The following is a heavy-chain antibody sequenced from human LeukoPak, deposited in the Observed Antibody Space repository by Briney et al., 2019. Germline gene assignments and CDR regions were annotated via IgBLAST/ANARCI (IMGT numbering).Heavy chain of an antibody. Sequence: GGSLRLSCAASGFTFSSYGMHWVRQAPGKGLEWVAVISYDGSNKYYADSVKGRFTISRDNSKNTLYLQMNSLRAEDTAVYYWAKTRERYNWNYVKDYWGQGTLVTVSS. D-gene: IGHD1-7*01. CDR3: AKTRERYNWNYVKDY. CDR1: GFTFSSYG. V-gene: IGHV3-30*18. J-gene: IGHJ4*02. CDR2: ISYDGSNK.